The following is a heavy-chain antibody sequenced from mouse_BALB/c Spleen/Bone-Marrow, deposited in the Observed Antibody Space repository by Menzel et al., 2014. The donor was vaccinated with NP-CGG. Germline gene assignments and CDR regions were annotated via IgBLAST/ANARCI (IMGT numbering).Heavy chain of an antibody. D-gene: IGHD1-1*01. V-gene: IGHV5-17*02. J-gene: IGHJ2*01. CDR3: ARSGSSYDYFDY. CDR2: ISSGRSTI. CDR1: GFTFSSFG. Sequence: EVQRVESGGGLVQPGGSRKLSCAASGFTFSSFGMHWVRQAPEKGLEWVAYISSGRSTIYYANTVIGRFTISRDNPTNFLMLQITRLKSEDTGMYYCARSGSSYDYFDYWGQGTTRTVSS.